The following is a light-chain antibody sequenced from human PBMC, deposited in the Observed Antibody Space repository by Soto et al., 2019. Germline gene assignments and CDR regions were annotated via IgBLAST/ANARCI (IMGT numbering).Light chain of an antibody. Sequence: QSALTQHPSASGSHGQSVTIYCTGTSSDVGGYNYVSWYQQHPGKAPNLMIYEVSKRPSGVPDRFSGSKSGNTASLTVSGLQAEDEADYYCSSYAGSNNWNFGTGTKLTVL. CDR3: SSYAGSNNWN. CDR1: SSDVGGYNY. J-gene: IGLJ1*01. V-gene: IGLV2-8*01. CDR2: EVS.